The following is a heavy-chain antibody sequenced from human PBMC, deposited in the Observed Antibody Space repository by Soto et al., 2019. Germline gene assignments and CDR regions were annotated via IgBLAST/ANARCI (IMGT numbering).Heavy chain of an antibody. D-gene: IGHD3-22*01. CDR3: AKDYYESSGYRSYWYFDL. CDR1: GFTFSSYA. J-gene: IGHJ2*01. Sequence: VQLLESGGGLVQPGGSLRLSCAASGFTFSSYAMSWVRQAPGKGLEWVSAISGSGGNTYYADSVKGRFTISRDNSKNTLFLQVNSLRDEDTAVYYCAKDYYESSGYRSYWYFDLWGRGTLVTVSS. V-gene: IGHV3-23*01. CDR2: ISGSGGNT.